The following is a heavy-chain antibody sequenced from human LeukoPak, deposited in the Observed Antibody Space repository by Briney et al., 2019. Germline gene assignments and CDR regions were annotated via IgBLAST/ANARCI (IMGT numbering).Heavy chain of an antibody. D-gene: IGHD6-6*01. J-gene: IGHJ6*03. CDR2: ISGNGGST. V-gene: IGHV3-23*01. CDR1: GFIFSNYA. CDR3: AKLVTGRPSGYMDV. Sequence: GGSLRLSCAASGFIFSNYAMSCVRQAPGKGLEWVSGISGNGGSTSYADSVKGRFTISRDNSKNTLYVQMNSLRAGDTAVYYCAKLVTGRPSGYMDVWGKGTTVTVSS.